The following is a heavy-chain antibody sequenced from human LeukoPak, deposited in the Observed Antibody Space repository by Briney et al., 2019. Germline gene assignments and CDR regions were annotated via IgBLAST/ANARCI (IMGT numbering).Heavy chain of an antibody. CDR1: GGSFSGYY. D-gene: IGHD3-16*02. J-gene: IGHJ6*03. Sequence: SETLSLTCAVYGGSFSGYYWSWIRQPPGKGLEWIGEINHSGSTNYNPSLKSRVTISVDTSKIQFSLKLSSVTAADTAVYYCARHYRYGPRHMDVWGKGTTVTISS. V-gene: IGHV4-34*01. CDR3: ARHYRYGPRHMDV. CDR2: INHSGST.